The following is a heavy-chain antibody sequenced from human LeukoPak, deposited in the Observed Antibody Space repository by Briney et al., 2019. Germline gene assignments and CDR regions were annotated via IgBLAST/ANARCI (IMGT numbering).Heavy chain of an antibody. J-gene: IGHJ6*03. CDR3: ASGPRVGYYYYYYMDV. CDR1: GFTFSSYG. Sequence: PGGSLRLSCAASGFTFSSYGMHWVRQAPGKGLEWVAFIRYDGSNKYYADSVKGRFTISRDNSKNTLYLQMNSLRAEDTAAYYCASGPRVGYYYYYYMDVWGKGTTVTVSS. D-gene: IGHD1-26*01. CDR2: IRYDGSNK. V-gene: IGHV3-30*02.